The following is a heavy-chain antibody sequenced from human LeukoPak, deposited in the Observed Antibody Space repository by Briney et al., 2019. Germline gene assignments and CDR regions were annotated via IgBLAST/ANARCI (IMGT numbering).Heavy chain of an antibody. V-gene: IGHV1-46*01. Sequence: ASVKVSCKASGYTFTSYYMHWVRQVPGQGLEWMGIINPSGGSTSYAQKFQGRVTMTRDTSTSTVYMELSSLRSEDTAVYYCARVRGTRTIFGVVTNWFDPWGQGTLVTVSS. CDR2: INPSGGST. D-gene: IGHD3-3*01. J-gene: IGHJ5*02. CDR3: ARVRGTRTIFGVVTNWFDP. CDR1: GYTFTSYY.